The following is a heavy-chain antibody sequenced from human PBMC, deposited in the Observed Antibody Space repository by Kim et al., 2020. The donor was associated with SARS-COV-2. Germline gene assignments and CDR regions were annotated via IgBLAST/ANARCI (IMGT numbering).Heavy chain of an antibody. J-gene: IGHJ2*01. CDR1: GGSFSASS. CDR3: ARAYYDFWSGFYGWYFDL. D-gene: IGHD3-3*01. CDR2: MHHNGNS. Sequence: SETLSLTCAVYGGSFSASSWSWIRQPPGKGLEWIGEMHHNGNSHYNPSLKSRVIISLDTSKNQVSLRLTSVTAADTAVYYCARAYYDFWSGFYGWYFDLWGRGTLVTVSS. V-gene: IGHV4-34*01.